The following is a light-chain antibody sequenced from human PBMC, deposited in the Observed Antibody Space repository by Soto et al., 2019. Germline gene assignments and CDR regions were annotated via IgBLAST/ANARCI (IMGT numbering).Light chain of an antibody. V-gene: IGLV1-40*01. CDR2: GNS. J-gene: IGLJ2*01. CDR3: QSYDSSLSAVV. CDR1: SSNTGAGYD. Sequence: QSVLTQPPSVSGAPGQRVTISCTGSSSNTGAGYDVHWYQQLPGTAPKLLIYGNSNRPSGVPDRFSGSKSGTSASLAITGLQAEDEADYYCQSYDSSLSAVVFGGGTKVTV.